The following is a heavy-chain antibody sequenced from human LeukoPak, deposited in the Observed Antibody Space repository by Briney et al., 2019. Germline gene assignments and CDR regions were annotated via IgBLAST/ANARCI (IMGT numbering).Heavy chain of an antibody. CDR2: ISGSGGST. CDR1: GFTFNTFS. CDR3: AKRPYSSGWPFGY. Sequence: GGSLRLSCAASGFTFNTFSMYWVRQAPGKGLEWVSAISGSGGSTYYADSVKGRFTISRDNSKNTLYLQMNSLRAEDTAVYYCAKRPYSSGWPFGYWGQGTLVTVSS. D-gene: IGHD6-19*01. V-gene: IGHV3-23*01. J-gene: IGHJ4*02.